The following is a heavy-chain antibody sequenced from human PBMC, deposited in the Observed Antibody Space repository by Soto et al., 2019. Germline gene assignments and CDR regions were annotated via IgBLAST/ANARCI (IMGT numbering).Heavy chain of an antibody. J-gene: IGHJ4*02. D-gene: IGHD4-17*01. V-gene: IGHV1-46*01. CDR3: ARTRGENFDY. Sequence: QVQLVQSGADVKKPGASVKVSYKASGYTFTSYYIHWVRQAPGQGLEWMGIINPSGGTTSYAQKSQGRVTMTRDTSTTTVYMDLSSLRSEDTAVYYCARTRGENFDYWGQGTLVTVSS. CDR1: GYTFTSYY. CDR2: INPSGGTT.